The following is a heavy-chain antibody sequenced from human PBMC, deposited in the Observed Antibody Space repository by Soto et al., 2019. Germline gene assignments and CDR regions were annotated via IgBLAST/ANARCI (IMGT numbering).Heavy chain of an antibody. CDR1: GFPFSIYS. CDR3: ASSVEGHFDY. J-gene: IGHJ4*02. D-gene: IGHD6-19*01. Sequence: EVQLVESGGGLVQPGGSLRLTCVASGFPFSIYSMNWVRQAPGKGLEWSSYITSDTNTIKYADSVKGRFPISRENAKNFVYLQMNSLRDEDTAVYFCASSVEGHFDYWGQGTVVTVSS. V-gene: IGHV3-48*02. CDR2: ITSDTNTI.